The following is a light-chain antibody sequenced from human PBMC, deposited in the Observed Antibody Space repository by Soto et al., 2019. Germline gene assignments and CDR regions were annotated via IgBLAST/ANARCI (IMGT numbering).Light chain of an antibody. V-gene: IGKV1-39*01. Sequence: SGVPSRFSGSGSETDFTLTINSLQPEDFATYYCQQTSNTIPWALGQGTKVEIK. J-gene: IGKJ1*01. CDR3: QQTSNTIPWA.